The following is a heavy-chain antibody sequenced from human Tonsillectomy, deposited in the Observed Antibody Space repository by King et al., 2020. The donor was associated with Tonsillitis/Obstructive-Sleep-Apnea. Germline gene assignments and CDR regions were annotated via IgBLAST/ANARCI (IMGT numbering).Heavy chain of an antibody. D-gene: IGHD6-13*01. CDR1: GDTYIRYG. CDR2: ISAYNANT. CDR3: ARDGGYSSTCYEVY. V-gene: IGHV1-18*01. J-gene: IGHJ4*02. Sequence: QLVQSGAEVKKPGASVKVSCKASGDTYIRYGISWVRQAPGQGLEWMGWISAYNANTNYAQKFQGRVTMTTDTSTSTAYMELRSLRSDDTAVYYCARDGGYSSTCYEVYWGQGTLVTVSS.